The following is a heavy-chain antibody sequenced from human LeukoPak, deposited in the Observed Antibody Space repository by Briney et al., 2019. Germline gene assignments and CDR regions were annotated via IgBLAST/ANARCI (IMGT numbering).Heavy chain of an antibody. J-gene: IGHJ6*03. D-gene: IGHD3-3*01. Sequence: ASVKVSCKASGYTFTSYDINWVRQATGQGLEWMGWMNPNSGNTGYAQKFQGRVTITRNTSISTAYMELSSLRSEDTAVYYCARVRTPMVWSGYYTGYYYYMDVWGKGTTVTVSS. V-gene: IGHV1-8*03. CDR1: GYTFTSYD. CDR3: ARVRTPMVWSGYYTGYYYYMDV. CDR2: MNPNSGNT.